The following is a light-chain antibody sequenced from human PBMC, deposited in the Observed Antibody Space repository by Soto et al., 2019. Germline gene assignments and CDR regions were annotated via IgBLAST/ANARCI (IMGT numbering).Light chain of an antibody. CDR2: GAS. Sequence: EIVMTQSPATLSVSPGERATISCRASQSVSSNLAWYKQKPGQAPRLLIYGASTRATGIPARFSGSGSGTEFTLTISSLQSEDFAVYYCQQYNNWPTGTFGQGTKVDIK. CDR1: QSVSSN. CDR3: QQYNNWPTGT. V-gene: IGKV3-15*01. J-gene: IGKJ1*01.